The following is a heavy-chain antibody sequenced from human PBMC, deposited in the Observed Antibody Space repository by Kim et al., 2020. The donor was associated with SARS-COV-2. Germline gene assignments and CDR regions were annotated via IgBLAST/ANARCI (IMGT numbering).Heavy chain of an antibody. J-gene: IGHJ3*02. V-gene: IGHV3-9*01. CDR3: AKAGGYAGAFDI. Sequence: GYADSVKGRFTISRDNAKNSLYLQMNSLRGEDTALYYCAKAGGYAGAFDIWGQGTMVTVSS. D-gene: IGHD1-1*01.